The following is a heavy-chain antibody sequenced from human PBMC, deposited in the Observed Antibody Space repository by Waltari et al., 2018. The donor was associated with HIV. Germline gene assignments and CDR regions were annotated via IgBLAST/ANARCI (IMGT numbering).Heavy chain of an antibody. J-gene: IGHJ4*02. Sequence: EVRLVESGGGLVKPGGSLRLSCEASGFTFTSYSMNWVRQAPGKGLEWVSFISISSSHIYYTDSLKGRFTISRDNAKNSLYLQMNSLRADDTAIYYCARDSPRLSGTSRFDYWGRGTLVTVSS. CDR2: ISISSSHI. V-gene: IGHV3-21*02. D-gene: IGHD1-7*01. CDR3: ARDSPRLSGTSRFDY. CDR1: GFTFTSYS.